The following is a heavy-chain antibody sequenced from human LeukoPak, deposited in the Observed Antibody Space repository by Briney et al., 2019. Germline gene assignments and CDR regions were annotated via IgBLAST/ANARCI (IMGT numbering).Heavy chain of an antibody. Sequence: SEALSLTCTVSGGSISSYYWSWIRQPPGKGLEWIGYIYYSGSTNYNPSLKSRVTISVDTSKNQFSLKLSSVTAADTAVYYCARRVVPRDWYFDLWGRGTLVTVSS. D-gene: IGHD3-16*02. CDR1: GGSISSYY. CDR3: ARRVVPRDWYFDL. CDR2: IYYSGST. J-gene: IGHJ2*01. V-gene: IGHV4-59*08.